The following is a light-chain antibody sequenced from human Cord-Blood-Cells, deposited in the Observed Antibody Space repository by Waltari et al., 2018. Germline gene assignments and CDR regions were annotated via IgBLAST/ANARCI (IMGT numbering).Light chain of an antibody. CDR1: ISDVGGDTY. CDR2: DVS. CDR3: SSYTSSSTLVV. Sequence: QSALTQPASVSGSPGQPITISCAGTISDVGGDTYVTCYQQHPGKTPKLLIYDVSNRPSGVSNRFSGSKSGNTASLTISGLQAEDEADYYCSSYTSSSTLVVFGGGTKLTVL. V-gene: IGLV2-14*01. J-gene: IGLJ2*01.